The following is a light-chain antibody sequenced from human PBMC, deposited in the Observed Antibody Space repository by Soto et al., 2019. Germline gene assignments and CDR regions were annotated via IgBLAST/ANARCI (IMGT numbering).Light chain of an antibody. CDR1: QNIDTY. J-gene: IGKJ1*01. CDR2: GAS. V-gene: IGKV1-39*01. Sequence: DIPMTQSPSSLSASVGDRVTITCRASQNIDTYSNWYQKKPGKTPKLLIYGASTLQTGVPSRFSGSGSGTAFTLTISSLQPKDFTTYYCQHTYNTPWTFGQGTKVEIK. CDR3: QHTYNTPWT.